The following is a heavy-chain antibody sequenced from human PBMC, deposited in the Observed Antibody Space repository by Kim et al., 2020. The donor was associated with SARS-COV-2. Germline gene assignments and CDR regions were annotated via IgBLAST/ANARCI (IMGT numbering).Heavy chain of an antibody. Sequence: GGSLRLSCAASGFTFSSYSMNWVRQAPGKGLEWVSYISSSSSTVYYADSVKGRFTISRDNAKNSLYLQMNSLRDEDTAVYYCARGWFGEFSPVDYWGQGTLVTVSS. CDR2: ISSSSSTV. CDR3: ARGWFGEFSPVDY. V-gene: IGHV3-48*02. J-gene: IGHJ4*02. CDR1: GFTFSSYS. D-gene: IGHD3-10*01.